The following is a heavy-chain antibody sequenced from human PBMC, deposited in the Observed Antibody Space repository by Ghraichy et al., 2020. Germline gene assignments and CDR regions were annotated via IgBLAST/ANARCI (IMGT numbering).Heavy chain of an antibody. CDR2: IYHSGRT. CDR3: ARQATMATITSYFDY. J-gene: IGHJ4*02. V-gene: IGHV4-59*08. Sequence: SETLSLTCTVSGGSISGYYWSWIRQPPGKRLEWIGYIYHSGRTNYNPSLKSRVTISIDTSENQFSLKLSSVTAADTAMYYCARQATMATITSYFDYWGQGTLVTVSS. D-gene: IGHD5-24*01. CDR1: GGSISGYY.